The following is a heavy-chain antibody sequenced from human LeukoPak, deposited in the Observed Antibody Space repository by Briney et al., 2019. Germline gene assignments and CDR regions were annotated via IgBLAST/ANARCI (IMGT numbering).Heavy chain of an antibody. CDR2: IYSGGTT. CDR1: GFTFSNYA. D-gene: IGHD6-13*01. V-gene: IGHV3-53*01. J-gene: IGHJ6*02. Sequence: PGGSLRLSCAASGFTFSNYAMSWVRQAPGKGLEWVSAIYSGGTTYYADSVKGRFTISRDNSKNTLYLQMNSLRAEDTAVYYCAREAAGTLWYYGMDVWGQGTTVTVSS. CDR3: AREAAGTLWYYGMDV.